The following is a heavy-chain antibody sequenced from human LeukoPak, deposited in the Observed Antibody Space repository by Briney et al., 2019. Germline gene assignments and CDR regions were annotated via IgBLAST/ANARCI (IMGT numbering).Heavy chain of an antibody. D-gene: IGHD3-10*01. J-gene: IGHJ6*03. Sequence: SETLSLTCSVSGYSIRLGYYWGWVRQPPRKGLEWIGSIYHSGTTYYNPSLKSRVTISMDTSKNQFSLKLTSVTAADTAVYYCARAWFGPYYYYMDVWGKGTTVTVSS. V-gene: IGHV4-38-2*02. CDR1: GYSIRLGYY. CDR3: ARAWFGPYYYYMDV. CDR2: IYHSGTT.